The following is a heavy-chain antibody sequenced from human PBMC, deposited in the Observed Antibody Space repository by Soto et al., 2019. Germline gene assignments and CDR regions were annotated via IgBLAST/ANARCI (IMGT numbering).Heavy chain of an antibody. V-gene: IGHV1-2*04. CDR3: ARSFRVKFWSPKEEYLDY. CDR1: GYTITGYY. CDR2: INPNSGGT. J-gene: IGHJ4*02. D-gene: IGHD3-3*01. Sequence: ASVKVSCKSSGYTITGYYMHWVRQAPGQGLEWMGWINPNSGGTNYAQKFQGWVTMTRDTSISTAYMELSRLRSDDTAVYYCARSFRVKFWSPKEEYLDYWGQGTLVTVSS.